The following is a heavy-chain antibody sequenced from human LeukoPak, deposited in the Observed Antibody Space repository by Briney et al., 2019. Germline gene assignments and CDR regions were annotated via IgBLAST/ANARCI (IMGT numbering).Heavy chain of an antibody. CDR2: INHSGST. J-gene: IGHJ5*02. V-gene: IGHV4-34*01. CDR3: ARDNAVDTTMVWFDP. D-gene: IGHD5-18*01. Sequence: PSETLSLTCAVYGGSFSGYYWSWIRQPPGKGLEWIGEINHSGSTNYNPSLKSRVTISVDTSKNQFSLKLSSVTAADTAVYYCARDNAVDTTMVWFDPWGQGTLVTVAS. CDR1: GGSFSGYY.